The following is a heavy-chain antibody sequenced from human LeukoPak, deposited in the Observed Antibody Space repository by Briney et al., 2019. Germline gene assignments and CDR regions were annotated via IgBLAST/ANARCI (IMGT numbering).Heavy chain of an antibody. J-gene: IGHJ3*02. D-gene: IGHD6-25*01. Sequence: GGSLRLSCEASGVTFSSYTMSWVRQAPGKGLEWVSTISGSGTFTYYADSVKGRFTISRDNSKSTLYVQMNSLRAEDTAVYYCALHGGSIWGQGTMVTVSS. CDR1: GVTFSSYT. CDR3: ALHGGSI. CDR2: ISGSGTFT. V-gene: IGHV3-23*01.